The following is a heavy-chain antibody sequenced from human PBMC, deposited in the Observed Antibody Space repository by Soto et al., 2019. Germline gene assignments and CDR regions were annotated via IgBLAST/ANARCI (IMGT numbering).Heavy chain of an antibody. CDR1: GFTFSSYG. V-gene: IGHV3-30*18. CDR3: AKALYGSGSKGGRLTGYFDL. D-gene: IGHD3-10*01. J-gene: IGHJ2*01. Sequence: QVQLVESGGGVVQPGRSLRLSCAASGFTFSSYGMHWVRQAPGKGLEWVAVISYDGSNKYYADSVKGRFTISRDNSXXTXYXXMNSLRAEDTAVYYCAKALYGSGSKGGRLTGYFDLWGRGTLVTVSS. CDR2: ISYDGSNK.